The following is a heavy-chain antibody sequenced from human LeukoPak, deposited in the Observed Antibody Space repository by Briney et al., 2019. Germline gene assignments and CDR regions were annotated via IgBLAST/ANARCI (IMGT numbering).Heavy chain of an antibody. D-gene: IGHD3-22*01. J-gene: IGHJ4*02. V-gene: IGHV3-73*01. CDR1: GFTFSGSA. CDR3: TTEYYYDSSGYHDATDY. CDR2: IRSKANSYAT. Sequence: PGGSLRLSRAASGFTFSGSAMHWVRQASGKGLEWVGRIRSKANSYATAYAASVKGRFTISRDDSKNTAYLQMNSLKTEDTAVYYCTTEYYYDSSGYHDATDYWGQGTLVTVSS.